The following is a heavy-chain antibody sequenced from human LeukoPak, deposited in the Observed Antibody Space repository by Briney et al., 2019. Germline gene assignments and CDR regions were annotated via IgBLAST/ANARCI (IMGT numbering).Heavy chain of an antibody. V-gene: IGHV3-53*05. Sequence: GGSLRLSCAASGFTVSSNYMSWVRQAPGKGLEWVSLIYSGGSTFYADSVKGRFTISRDNSKNTLYLQMNSLRAEETAVYYWAKWAGVYDYDSSGYLSGFDYWGQGTLVTVSS. CDR3: AKWAGVYDYDSSGYLSGFDY. CDR2: IYSGGST. D-gene: IGHD3-22*01. CDR1: GFTVSSNY. J-gene: IGHJ4*02.